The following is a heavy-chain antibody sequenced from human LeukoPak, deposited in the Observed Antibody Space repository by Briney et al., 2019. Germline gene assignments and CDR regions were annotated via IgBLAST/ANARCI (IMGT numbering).Heavy chain of an antibody. D-gene: IGHD4-17*01. V-gene: IGHV3-23*01. CDR3: AKDVGRYGDYSRGDDY. J-gene: IGHJ4*02. Sequence: GGSLRLSCAASGFTFSSYAMSWVRQAPGKGLEWVSAISGSGGSTYYADSVKGRFTISRVNSKNTLYLQMNSLRAEDTAVYYCAKDVGRYGDYSRGDDYWGQGTLVTVSS. CDR1: GFTFSSYA. CDR2: ISGSGGST.